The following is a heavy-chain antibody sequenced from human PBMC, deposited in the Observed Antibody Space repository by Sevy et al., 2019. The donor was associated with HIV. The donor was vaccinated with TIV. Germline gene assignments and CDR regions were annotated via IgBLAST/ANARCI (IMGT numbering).Heavy chain of an antibody. D-gene: IGHD6-6*01. Sequence: GGSLRLSCAASGFTFSSYGMHWVRQAPGKGLEWEAVIWYDGSNKYFADSVKGRFTISRDNSKNTLYLQMNSLRAEDTAVYYCARGKQLVPGAFDIWGQGTMVTVSS. CDR1: GFTFSSYG. CDR3: ARGKQLVPGAFDI. V-gene: IGHV3-33*01. CDR2: IWYDGSNK. J-gene: IGHJ3*02.